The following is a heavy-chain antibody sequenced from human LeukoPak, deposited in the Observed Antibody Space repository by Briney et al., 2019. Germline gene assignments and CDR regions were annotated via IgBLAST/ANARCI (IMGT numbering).Heavy chain of an antibody. Sequence: ASVMVSCKTSGYTFTEYYFYWLRQAPGQGLEWMAWIYPNSGATRYAQKFQGRITVTRDTSVSTAYMELRTLTPDDTAVYYCARDGDAVMVDFDYWGQGTLVTVSS. CDR2: IYPNSGAT. CDR1: GYTFTEYY. D-gene: IGHD5-18*01. V-gene: IGHV1-2*02. J-gene: IGHJ4*02. CDR3: ARDGDAVMVDFDY.